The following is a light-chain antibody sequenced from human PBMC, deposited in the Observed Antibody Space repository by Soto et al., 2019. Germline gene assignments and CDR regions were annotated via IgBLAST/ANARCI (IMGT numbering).Light chain of an antibody. V-gene: IGKV3-15*01. CDR1: QSVSNN. Sequence: EIVMTHSPATLSVSPGERATLSCRASQSVSNNLAWYQQKPGQAPRLLIYGASTRATAITARFSGSGSGTEFTLTISSLQSEDFAVYFCQQYDNLPYTFGQGTKMEIK. J-gene: IGKJ2*01. CDR2: GAS. CDR3: QQYDNLPYT.